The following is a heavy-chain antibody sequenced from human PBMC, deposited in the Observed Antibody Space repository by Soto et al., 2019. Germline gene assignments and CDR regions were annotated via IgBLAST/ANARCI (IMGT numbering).Heavy chain of an antibody. CDR1: GYTFTSYD. Sequence: QVQLVQSGAEAKKPGASVKVSCKASGYTFTSYDINWVRQATGQGLEWMGWMNPNSGNTGYAQKFQGRVTMTRNTSISTAYMELSSLRSEDTAVYYSARGYPLNDYGDHGVSSVDAFDIWGQGTMVTVSS. J-gene: IGHJ3*02. CDR2: MNPNSGNT. D-gene: IGHD4-17*01. V-gene: IGHV1-8*01. CDR3: ARGYPLNDYGDHGVSSVDAFDI.